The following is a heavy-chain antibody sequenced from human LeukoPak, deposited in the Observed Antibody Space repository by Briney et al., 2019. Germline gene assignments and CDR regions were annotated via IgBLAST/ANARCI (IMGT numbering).Heavy chain of an antibody. CDR3: ARSTYYSSDCKAFDY. CDR1: GFTLSSYW. Sequence: GGSLRLSCSASGFTLSSYWMHWVRHAPGKGLVWVSRISSDGSGINYADAVKGQFTISRDNAKITLYLQMNSLRAEDTAVYYCARSTYYSSDCKAFDYWGQGTLVTVSS. V-gene: IGHV3-74*01. CDR2: ISSDGSGI. J-gene: IGHJ4*02. D-gene: IGHD2-2*01.